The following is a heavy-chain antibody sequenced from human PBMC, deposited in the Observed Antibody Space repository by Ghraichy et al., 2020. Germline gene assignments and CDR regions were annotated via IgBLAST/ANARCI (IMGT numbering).Heavy chain of an antibody. Sequence: SETLSLTCAVYGGSFSGYYWSWIRQPPGKGLEWIGEINHSGSTNYNPSLKSRVTISVDTSKNQFSLKLSSVTAADTAVYYCARRRWYFDLWGRGTLVTVSS. CDR1: GGSFSGYY. CDR2: INHSGST. J-gene: IGHJ2*01. V-gene: IGHV4-34*01. CDR3: ARRRWYFDL.